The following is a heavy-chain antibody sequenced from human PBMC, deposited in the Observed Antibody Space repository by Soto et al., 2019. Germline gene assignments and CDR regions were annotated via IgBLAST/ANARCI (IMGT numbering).Heavy chain of an antibody. CDR3: ARXSDTELRYFDWLPPFDY. D-gene: IGHD3-9*01. CDR2: ISSSSSYI. J-gene: IGHJ4*02. Sequence: KPGGSLRLSCAASGFTFSSYSMNWVRQAPGKGLEWVSSISSSSSYIYYADSVKGRFTISRDNAKNSLYLQMNSLRAEDTAVYYCARXSDTELRYFDWLPPFDYWGQGTLVTVSS. V-gene: IGHV3-21*01. CDR1: GFTFSSYS.